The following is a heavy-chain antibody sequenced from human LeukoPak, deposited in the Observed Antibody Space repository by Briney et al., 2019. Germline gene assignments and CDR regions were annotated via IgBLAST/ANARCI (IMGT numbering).Heavy chain of an antibody. Sequence: KPSETLSLTCTVSGGSISSYYWSWIRQPPGKGLEWIGYIYYIQSTNYNPSLKSRVTISVDTSKNQFSLKLSSATAADTAVYYCTTDRYCSYTTCPGAFDFWGQGTMVTVSS. D-gene: IGHD2-2*01. V-gene: IGHV4-59*01. CDR1: GGSISSYY. CDR3: TTDRYCSYTTCPGAFDF. CDR2: IYYIQST. J-gene: IGHJ3*01.